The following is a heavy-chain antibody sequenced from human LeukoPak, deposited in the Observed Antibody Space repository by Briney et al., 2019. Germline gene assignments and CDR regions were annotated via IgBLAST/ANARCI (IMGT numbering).Heavy chain of an antibody. CDR3: ARRGENRSSWSN. D-gene: IGHD6-13*01. J-gene: IGHJ4*02. CDR2: INHSGST. Sequence: SETLSLTCAVYGGSFSGYYWSWIRQPPGEGLEWIGEINHSGSTNYNPSLKSRVTISVDTSKNQFSLKLSSVTAADTAVYYCARRGENRSSWSNWGQGTLVTVSS. V-gene: IGHV4-34*01. CDR1: GGSFSGYY.